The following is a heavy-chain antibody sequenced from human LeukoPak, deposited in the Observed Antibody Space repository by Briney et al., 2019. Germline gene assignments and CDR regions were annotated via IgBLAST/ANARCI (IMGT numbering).Heavy chain of an antibody. CDR3: ARAPSRYCSSTSCYTEREQTL. V-gene: IGHV4-34*01. J-gene: IGHJ4*02. D-gene: IGHD2-2*02. Sequence: SETLSLTCAVYGGSFSGYYWSWIRQPPGKGLEWIGEINHSGSTNYNPSLKSRVTISVDTSKNQFSLKLSSVTAADTAVYYCARAPSRYCSSTSCYTEREQTLWGQGTLVTVSS. CDR2: INHSGST. CDR1: GGSFSGYY.